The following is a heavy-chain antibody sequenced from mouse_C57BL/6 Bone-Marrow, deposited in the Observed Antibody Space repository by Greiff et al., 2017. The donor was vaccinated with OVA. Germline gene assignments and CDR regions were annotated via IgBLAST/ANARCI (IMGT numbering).Heavy chain of an antibody. CDR2: IFPGSGST. CDR3: ARPLYYGSSYGFDY. Sequence: QVQLQQSGAELMKPGASVKLSCKATGYTFTGYWIEWVKQRPGHGLEWIGEIFPGSGSTNYTEKFKGKATFTADTSSNTAYMQLSSLTTEDAAIYYCARPLYYGSSYGFDYWGQGTTLTVSS. D-gene: IGHD1-1*01. CDR1: GYTFTGYW. V-gene: IGHV1-9*01. J-gene: IGHJ2*01.